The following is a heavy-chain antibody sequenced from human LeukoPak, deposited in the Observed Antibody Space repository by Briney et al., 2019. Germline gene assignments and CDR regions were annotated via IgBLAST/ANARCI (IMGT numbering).Heavy chain of an antibody. J-gene: IGHJ4*02. D-gene: IGHD6-13*01. CDR2: INSNSGAT. Sequence: ASVKVSCKTSGYTFTANYMHWVRQAPGQGLEWVGWINSNSGATSYAQKSQGRVTMTRDTSISTACMELSRLTPDDTAVYYCARGFGTSWYDYWGQGTLVTVSS. CDR3: ARGFGTSWYDY. CDR1: GYTFTANY. V-gene: IGHV1-2*02.